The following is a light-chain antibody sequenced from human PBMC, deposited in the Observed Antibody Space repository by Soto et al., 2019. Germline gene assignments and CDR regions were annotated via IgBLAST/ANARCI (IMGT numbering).Light chain of an antibody. CDR1: SSDVGGYNR. CDR3: TSYASGSAYV. CDR2: DVS. V-gene: IGLV2-18*02. J-gene: IGLJ1*01. Sequence: QSALTQPPSVSGSPGQSVAISCTGTSSDVGGYNRVSWYQQAPGKAPKLLIYDVSNRPSGGSTRLSGSKSGNTASLTISGLQAEDEADYYCTSYASGSAYVFGPGTKVTVL.